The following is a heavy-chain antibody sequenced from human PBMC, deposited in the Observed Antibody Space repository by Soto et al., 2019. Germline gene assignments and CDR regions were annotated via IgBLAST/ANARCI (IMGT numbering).Heavy chain of an antibody. J-gene: IGHJ6*02. D-gene: IGHD4-17*01. Sequence: QVQLVESGGGVVQPGRSLRLSCAASGFTFSSYAMHWVRQAPGKGLEWVAVISYDGSNKYYADSVKGRFTISRDNSKNTLYLHMNSMRAEDTAVYYCARSTIRAPHGYGAHDPYYYYYYGMDVWGQGTTVTVSS. CDR3: ARSTIRAPHGYGAHDPYYYYYYGMDV. CDR1: GFTFSSYA. V-gene: IGHV3-30-3*01. CDR2: ISYDGSNK.